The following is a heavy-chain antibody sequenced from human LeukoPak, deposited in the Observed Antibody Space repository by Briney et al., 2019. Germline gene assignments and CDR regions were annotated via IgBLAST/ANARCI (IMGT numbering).Heavy chain of an antibody. J-gene: IGHJ6*02. CDR2: ISHDGQFK. Sequence: GVSLRLSCAASGFSFSSYGLPWVRQAPGKGLEWVAVISHDGQFKYYADSVRGRFTVSRDNSNNTLYLQMTGLRPEDTAVYYCAKGPIPIHYYYGMDVWGQGTTVAVSS. CDR3: AKGPIPIHYYYGMDV. V-gene: IGHV3-30*18. CDR1: GFSFSSYG.